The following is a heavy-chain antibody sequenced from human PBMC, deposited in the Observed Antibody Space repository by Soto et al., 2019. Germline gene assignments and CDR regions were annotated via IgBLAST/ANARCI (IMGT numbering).Heavy chain of an antibody. CDR2: INANSGGT. CDR1: GYTFTDYY. CDR3: ASGASSNWPDY. V-gene: IGHV1-2*02. J-gene: IGHJ4*02. D-gene: IGHD6-13*01. Sequence: GASVKVSCKASGYTFTDYYMHWVRQAPGQGLEWMGWINANSGGTNYPQKFQGRVTLTRDTSISTVYMELSSLRSDDTAVYYCASGASSNWPDYWGQGTLVTVSS.